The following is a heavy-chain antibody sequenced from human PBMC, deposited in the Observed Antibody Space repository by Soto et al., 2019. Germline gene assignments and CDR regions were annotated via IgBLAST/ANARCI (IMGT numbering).Heavy chain of an antibody. CDR1: GASVSSNTFY. V-gene: IGHV4-31*03. Sequence: PSENRSLTCTVSGASVSSNTFYWCWIRQPPGTGLEWIGHISYGGSTYYNTSLKSRVTISVDTSRNQFSLIVHSVPAADTAVSSCAGLLPHRARGT. D-gene: IGHD2-21*02. CDR2: ISYGGST. CDR3: AGLLPH. J-gene: IGHJ4*01.